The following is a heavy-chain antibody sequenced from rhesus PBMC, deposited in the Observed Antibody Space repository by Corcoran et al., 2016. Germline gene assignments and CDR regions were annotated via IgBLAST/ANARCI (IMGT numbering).Heavy chain of an antibody. J-gene: IGHJ4*01. CDR2: ILGGSACA. V-gene: IGHV4-147*01. Sequence: QVQLQESGPGLVKPSETLSLTCAVSGGSININYWSWSRQSPGTGPAWMAHILGGSACASPNPAPNSRVTISTDTSKNQLSLKLTSVTAADTALYYCARYTMTAMDYWGQGVLVIVSS. CDR1: GGSININY. CDR3: ARYTMTAMDY. D-gene: IGHD2-27*01.